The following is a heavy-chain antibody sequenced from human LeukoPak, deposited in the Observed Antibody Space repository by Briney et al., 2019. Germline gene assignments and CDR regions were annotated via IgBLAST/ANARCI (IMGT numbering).Heavy chain of an antibody. CDR1: GYSFTSYG. D-gene: IGHD1-26*01. V-gene: IGHV1-18*01. Sequence: ASVKVSCKASGYSFTSYGFSWVRQAPAPGLERVGLVSAYNGNTNYAQTLQGRVTMISDTSTSTAYMELRSLRSDDTAVYYCAREIVGALSYYFDCWGQGTLVTVSS. CDR2: VSAYNGNT. J-gene: IGHJ4*02. CDR3: AREIVGALSYYFDC.